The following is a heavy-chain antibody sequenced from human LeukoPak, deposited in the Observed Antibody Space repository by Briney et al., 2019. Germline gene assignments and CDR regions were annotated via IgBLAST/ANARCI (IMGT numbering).Heavy chain of an antibody. CDR2: TSYDGNTK. Sequence: PGGSLRLSCAASGFTFSASAMHWVRQAPGKGLEWVAVTSYDGNTKYYTDSVKGRFTISRDNSKNMLYLQMNSLRAEDTAVYYCARGGYGSGNYYNNFDYWGQGTLVTVSS. CDR1: GFTFSASA. V-gene: IGHV3-30*03. J-gene: IGHJ4*02. CDR3: ARGGYGSGNYYNNFDY. D-gene: IGHD3-10*01.